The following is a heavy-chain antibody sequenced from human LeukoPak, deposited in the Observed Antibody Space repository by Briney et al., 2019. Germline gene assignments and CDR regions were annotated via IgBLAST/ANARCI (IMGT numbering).Heavy chain of an antibody. CDR2: INPNNGGI. J-gene: IGHJ4*02. V-gene: IGHV1-2*02. D-gene: IGHD2-21*02. CDR3: ATDCGGDCYSRY. Sequence: GASVKVSCKASGYTFNDYYLHWVRQAPGQGLEWMGWINPNNGGIKYAQKFQGRVTMTRDTSISTAYMELSSLKSDDTAVYYCATDCGGDCYSRYWGQGTLVTVCS. CDR1: GYTFNDYY.